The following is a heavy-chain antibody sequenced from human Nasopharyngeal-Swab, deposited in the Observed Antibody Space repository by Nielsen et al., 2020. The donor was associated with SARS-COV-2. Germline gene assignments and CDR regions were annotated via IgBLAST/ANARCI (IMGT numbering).Heavy chain of an antibody. CDR2: IIPILGIA. J-gene: IGHJ4*02. CDR3: ARYGSGSYGGGVGY. Sequence: WVRQAPGQGLEWMGRIIPILGIANYAQKFQGRVTITADKSTSTAYMELSSLRSEDTAVYYCARYGSGSYGGGVGYWGQGTLVTVSS. D-gene: IGHD3-10*01. V-gene: IGHV1-69*02.